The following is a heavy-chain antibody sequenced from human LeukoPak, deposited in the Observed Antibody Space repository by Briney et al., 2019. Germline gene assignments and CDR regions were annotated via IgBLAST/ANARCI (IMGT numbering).Heavy chain of an antibody. J-gene: IGHJ4*02. CDR1: GFTFDDYG. D-gene: IGHD3-22*01. CDR2: INWNGGST. CDR3: ARDHEGSCGYFVY. V-gene: IGHV3-20*04. Sequence: GSLRLSCAASGFTFDDYGMSWVRQAPGKGLEWVCSINWNGGSTGYADSVKGRFTISRDNAKNSHYLQMNSLRAEDTALYYCARDHEGSCGYFVYWGEGTLVTVSS.